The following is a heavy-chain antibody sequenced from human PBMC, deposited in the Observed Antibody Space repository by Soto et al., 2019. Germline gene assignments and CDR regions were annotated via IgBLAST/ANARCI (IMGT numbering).Heavy chain of an antibody. V-gene: IGHV1-69*04. CDR3: ARDLYYDSSGYYDY. D-gene: IGHD3-22*01. J-gene: IGHJ4*02. Sequence: SVKVSCKASGGTFSSYTISWVRQAPGQGLEWMGRIIPILGIANYAQKFQGRVTITADKSTSTAYMELSSLRSEDTAVYYCARDLYYDSSGYYDYWGQGALVTVS. CDR1: GGTFSSYT. CDR2: IIPILGIA.